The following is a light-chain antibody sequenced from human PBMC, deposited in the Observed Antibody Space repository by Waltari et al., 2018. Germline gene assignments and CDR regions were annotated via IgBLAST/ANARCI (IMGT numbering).Light chain of an antibody. CDR3: CSYAGRSTLV. J-gene: IGLJ3*02. CDR2: EDS. Sequence: HSALTQPASVSGSPGQSITVSCTGTSSDVGSYNLVSWYQQHPDKAPKLMIYEDSKRPSGGSKRFSGSKSGNTASLTISGLQAENEADYYCCSYAGRSTLVLGGVTKLTVL. V-gene: IGLV2-23*01. CDR1: SSDVGSYNL.